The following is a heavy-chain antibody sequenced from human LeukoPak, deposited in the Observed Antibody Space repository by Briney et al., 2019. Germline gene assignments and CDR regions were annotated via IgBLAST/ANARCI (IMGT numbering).Heavy chain of an antibody. CDR1: GFTFSKYW. Sequence: GGSLRLSCAVSGFTFSKYWMRWVRQAPGKGLEWVASIDKDGSEKRYVDSVKGRFTISRDNAKSSVYLQMNSLRAEDTAVYYCARGGSGSYLDYWGQGTLVTVSS. CDR3: ARGGSGSYLDY. J-gene: IGHJ4*02. CDR2: IDKDGSEK. V-gene: IGHV3-7*01. D-gene: IGHD1-26*01.